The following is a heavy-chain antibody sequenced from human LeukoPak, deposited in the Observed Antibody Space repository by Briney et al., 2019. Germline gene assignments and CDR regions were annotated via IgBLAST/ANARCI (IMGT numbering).Heavy chain of an antibody. CDR2: IRYDGSNK. D-gene: IGHD5-12*01. CDR1: GFTFSSYG. J-gene: IGHJ4*02. CDR3: AQTLRLSGYSGYDSSVDFDY. V-gene: IGHV3-30*02. Sequence: GGSLRLSCAASGFTFSSYGMHWVRQAPGKGLEWVAFIRYDGSNKYYADSVKGRFTISRDNSKNTLYLQMNRLRAEDTAVYYCAQTLRLSGYSGYDSSVDFDYWGQGTLVTVSS.